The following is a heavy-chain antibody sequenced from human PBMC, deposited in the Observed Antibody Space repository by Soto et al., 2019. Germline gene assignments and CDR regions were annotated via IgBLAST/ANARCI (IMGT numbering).Heavy chain of an antibody. CDR3: ARRARTAILTGFEY. V-gene: IGHV4-39*01. CDR1: GGSISSSSYY. D-gene: IGHD3-9*01. J-gene: IGHJ4*02. Sequence: PSETLSLTCTVSGGSISSSSYYWGWIRQPPGKGLEWIGSIYYSGSTYYNPSLKSRVTISVDTSKNQFSLKLSSVTAADTAVYYCARRARTAILTGFEYWGQGTLVTVSS. CDR2: IYYSGST.